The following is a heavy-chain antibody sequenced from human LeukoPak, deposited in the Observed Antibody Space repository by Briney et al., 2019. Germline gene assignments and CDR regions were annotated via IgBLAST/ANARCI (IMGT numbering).Heavy chain of an antibody. CDR2: ISSSGSTI. D-gene: IGHD3-10*01. CDR3: ARVSYYGSGIYGYFDY. Sequence: GGSLRHSCAASGFTFSDYYMSWIRQAPGKGLEWVSYISSSGSTIYYADSVKGRFTISRDNAKNSLYLQMNSLRAEDTAVYYCARVSYYGSGIYGYFDYWGQGTLVTVSS. J-gene: IGHJ4*02. V-gene: IGHV3-11*01. CDR1: GFTFSDYY.